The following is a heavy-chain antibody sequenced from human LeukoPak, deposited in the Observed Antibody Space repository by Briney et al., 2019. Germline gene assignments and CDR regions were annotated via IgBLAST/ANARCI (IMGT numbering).Heavy chain of an antibody. J-gene: IGHJ4*02. CDR2: ITGDGSNS. V-gene: IGHV3-74*01. CDR3: ARTSPTSHFDV. D-gene: IGHD3-16*01. Sequence: GGSLRLSCVASGFTFTTYWMHWVRQAPGKGLVWVSRITGDGSNSNYADSVKGRFTISRDKARNTLYLQMNGLRAGDTALYYCARTSPTSHFDVWGQGTLVTVSS. CDR1: GFTFTTYW.